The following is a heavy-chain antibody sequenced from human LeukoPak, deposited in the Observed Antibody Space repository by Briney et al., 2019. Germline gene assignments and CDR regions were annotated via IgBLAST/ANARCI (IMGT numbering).Heavy chain of an antibody. Sequence: GGSLRLSCAASGFTFSSYAMHWVCQAPGKGLEWVAVISYDGSNKYYADSVKGRFTISRDNSKNTLYLQMNSLRAEDTAVYYCAGKGGFGELLYREYFQHWGQGTLVTVSS. CDR2: ISYDGSNK. CDR3: AGKGGFGELLYREYFQH. D-gene: IGHD3-10*01. CDR1: GFTFSSYA. J-gene: IGHJ1*01. V-gene: IGHV3-30-3*01.